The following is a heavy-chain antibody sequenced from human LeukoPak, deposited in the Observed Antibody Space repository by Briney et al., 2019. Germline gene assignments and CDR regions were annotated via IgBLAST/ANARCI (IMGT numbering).Heavy chain of an antibody. CDR3: AKDHRMITFGVVIVPIYYFDY. J-gene: IGHJ4*02. CDR1: GFTFSSYA. CDR2: ISGSGGST. Sequence: GGSLRLSCAASGFTFSSYAMSWVRQAPGKGLEWVSAISGSGGSTYYADSVKGRFTISRDNSKNTLYLHMNSLRAEDTAVYYCAKDHRMITFGVVIVPIYYFDYWGQGTLVTVSS. D-gene: IGHD3-16*02. V-gene: IGHV3-23*01.